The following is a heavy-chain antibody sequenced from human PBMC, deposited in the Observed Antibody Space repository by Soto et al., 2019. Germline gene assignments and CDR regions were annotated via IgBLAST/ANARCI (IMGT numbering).Heavy chain of an antibody. V-gene: IGHV3-7*03. J-gene: IGHJ5*02. D-gene: IGHD6-13*01. Sequence: EVQLVESGGGWVQPGGSLRLSCAASGFTFSNYWMSWVRQAPGKGLEWVANIKQDGSQKYYVDSVKGRFTISRDNAKNSLYLEMNGLRAEDTAVYSCARILPIEAAGAPYWFEPWGQGTLVTVSS. CDR3: ARILPIEAAGAPYWFEP. CDR1: GFTFSNYW. CDR2: IKQDGSQK.